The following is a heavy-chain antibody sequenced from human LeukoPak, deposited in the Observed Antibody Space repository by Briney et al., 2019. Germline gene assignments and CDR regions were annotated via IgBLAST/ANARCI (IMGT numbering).Heavy chain of an antibody. D-gene: IGHD3-10*01. CDR3: AKQGHYYGSGSYYMPIGY. CDR1: GDSISRSSYY. J-gene: IGHJ4*02. CDR2: IFYSGTT. V-gene: IGHV4-39*01. Sequence: SETLSLTCAVSGDSISRSSYYWGWIRQPPGKGLEWIGMIFYSGTTYYNPSLKIRVNISVDTSKNQFYLKLRSVTAADTAVYYCAKQGHYYGSGSYYMPIGYWGQGTLVTVSS.